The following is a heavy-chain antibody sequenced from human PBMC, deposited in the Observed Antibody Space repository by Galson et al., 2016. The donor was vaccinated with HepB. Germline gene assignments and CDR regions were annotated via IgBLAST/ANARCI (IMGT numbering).Heavy chain of an antibody. CDR2: INPNSGGT. V-gene: IGHV1-2*02. CDR1: GYSFTGYY. CDR3: AREVGYGDPFYYHGMDV. D-gene: IGHD4-17*01. Sequence: SVKVSCKASGYSFTGYYMHWVRQAPGQGLEWMGWINPNSGGTNYAQKFQGRVTMTRDTSISTAYMELGRLRSDDTAVYYCAREVGYGDPFYYHGMDVWGQATTVAGSS. J-gene: IGHJ6*02.